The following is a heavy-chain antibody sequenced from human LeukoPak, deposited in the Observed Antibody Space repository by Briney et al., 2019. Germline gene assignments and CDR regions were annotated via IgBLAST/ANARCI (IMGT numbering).Heavy chain of an antibody. J-gene: IGHJ4*02. D-gene: IGHD2-15*01. CDR2: ISGSGGHT. V-gene: IGHV3-23*01. CDR1: GFTFSSYG. CDR3: AKVPILGYCSGGSCRNFDY. Sequence: GGSLRLSCAASGFTFSSYGMSWVRQAPGKGLEWVSGISGSGGHTYYADSVKGRFTISRDNSKNTLYLQMNSLRAEDTAVYYCAKVPILGYCSGGSCRNFDYWGQGTLVTVSS.